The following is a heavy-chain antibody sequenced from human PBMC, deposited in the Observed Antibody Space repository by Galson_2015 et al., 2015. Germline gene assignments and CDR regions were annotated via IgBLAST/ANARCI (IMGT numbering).Heavy chain of an antibody. CDR3: AKGVEYYYDTSGYQDH. CDR2: ISGSGGTT. CDR1: GFPFRNYA. Sequence: LRLSCAASGFPFRNYAMSWVRQAPGTGLEWVSGISGSGGTTYYADSVKGRFTISRDNSENTLYVQMNSLRAEDTAVYYCAKGVEYYYDTSGYQDHWGQGTLVTVSS. V-gene: IGHV3-23*01. D-gene: IGHD3-22*01. J-gene: IGHJ4*02.